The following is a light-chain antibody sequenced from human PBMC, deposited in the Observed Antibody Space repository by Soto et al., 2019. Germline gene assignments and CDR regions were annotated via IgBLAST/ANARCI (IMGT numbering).Light chain of an antibody. J-gene: IGLJ1*01. Sequence: QSALTQPASVSGSPGQSITISCTGTSSDVGGYNYVSWYQQHPGKAPKLMIYEVSNRPSGVSNRFSGSKSGNTASLTISGLQAEDEADYYCSTYTSSTTYVFETGPKVTVL. CDR1: SSDVGGYNY. CDR3: STYTSSTTYV. V-gene: IGLV2-14*01. CDR2: EVS.